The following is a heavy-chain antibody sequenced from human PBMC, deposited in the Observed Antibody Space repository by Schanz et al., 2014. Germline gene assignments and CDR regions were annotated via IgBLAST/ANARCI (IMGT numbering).Heavy chain of an antibody. CDR3: ARDRDQWDGNYLDY. Sequence: QLQLVQSGAEVKRPGASAKVTCKASGNIFTNYYIHWVRQAPGQGLEWMGIINPTGGSTKYAQKFQGRVTMTTDTSTSTVYMELRSLTSDDSAVYYCARDRDQWDGNYLDYWGQGTLVTVSS. D-gene: IGHD1-26*01. V-gene: IGHV1-46*01. CDR1: GNIFTNYY. J-gene: IGHJ4*02. CDR2: INPTGGST.